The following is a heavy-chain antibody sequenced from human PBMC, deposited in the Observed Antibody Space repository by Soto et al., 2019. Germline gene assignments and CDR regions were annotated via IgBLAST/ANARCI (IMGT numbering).Heavy chain of an antibody. J-gene: IGHJ6*03. CDR3: AREARRGCSGGSCYSGNYYYYYYMDV. D-gene: IGHD2-15*01. Sequence: PGGSLRLSCAASGFTFSDYYMSWIRQAPGKGLEWVSYISSSGSTIYYADSVKGRFTISRDNAKNSLYLQMNSLRAEDTAVYYCAREARRGCSGGSCYSGNYYYYYYMDVWGKGTTVTVSS. CDR1: GFTFSDYY. CDR2: ISSSGSTI. V-gene: IGHV3-11*01.